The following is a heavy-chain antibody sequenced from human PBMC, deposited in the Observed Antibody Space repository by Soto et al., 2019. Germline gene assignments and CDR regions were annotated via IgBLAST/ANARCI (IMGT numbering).Heavy chain of an antibody. Sequence: ASVKVSCQASGYTFTSYGISWVRQAPGQGLEWMGWINANSGNTGYAQKFQGRVTMTRSTSTSTAYMELSSLRSEDTAVYYCARVPGRMGGFDYYYMDVWGKGTTVTVSS. CDR3: ARVPGRMGGFDYYYMDV. CDR1: GYTFTSYG. V-gene: IGHV1-8*02. J-gene: IGHJ6*03. CDR2: INANSGNT. D-gene: IGHD3-16*01.